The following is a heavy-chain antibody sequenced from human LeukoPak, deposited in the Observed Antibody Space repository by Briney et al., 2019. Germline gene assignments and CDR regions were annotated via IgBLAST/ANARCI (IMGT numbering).Heavy chain of an antibody. J-gene: IGHJ1*01. V-gene: IGHV4-4*07. D-gene: IGHD6-13*01. CDR2: IYTSGST. CDR3: ARDSAAAGNLQH. CDR1: GGSISSCY. Sequence: SETLSLTCTVSGGSISSCYWSWIRQPAGKGLEWIGRIYTSGSTNYNPSLKSRVTMSVDTSKNQFSLKLSSVTAADTAVYYCARDSAAAGNLQHWGQGTLVTVSS.